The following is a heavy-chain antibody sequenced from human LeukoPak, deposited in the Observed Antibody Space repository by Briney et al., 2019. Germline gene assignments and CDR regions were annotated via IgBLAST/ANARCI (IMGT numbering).Heavy chain of an antibody. V-gene: IGHV1-18*01. J-gene: IGHJ4*02. Sequence: ASVKVSCKASGYTFTSYGISWVRQAPGQGLEWMGWISAYNGNANYAQKLQGRVTITTDTSTSTAYMELRSPRSDDTAVYYCARGHVQQPVRTPLDYWGQGTLVTVSS. CDR2: ISAYNGNA. D-gene: IGHD6-13*01. CDR3: ARGHVQQPVRTPLDY. CDR1: GYTFTSYG.